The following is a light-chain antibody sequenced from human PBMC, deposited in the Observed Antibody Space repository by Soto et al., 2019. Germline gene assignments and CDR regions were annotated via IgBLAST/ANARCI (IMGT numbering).Light chain of an antibody. CDR3: GTWDSSLSARI. CDR2: DND. Sequence: QSVFTQPPSVSAAPGQKVTISCSGSSSNIGNQYVSWYQQLPGTAPKLLIYDNDKRPSGIPDRFSGSKSGTSATLGITGVQTGDEADYYCGTWDSSLSARIFGGGTKLTVL. CDR1: SSNIGNQY. J-gene: IGLJ2*01. V-gene: IGLV1-51*01.